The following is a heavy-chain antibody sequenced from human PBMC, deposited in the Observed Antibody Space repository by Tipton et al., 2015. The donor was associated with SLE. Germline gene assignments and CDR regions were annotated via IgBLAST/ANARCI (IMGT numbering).Heavy chain of an antibody. J-gene: IGHJ4*02. D-gene: IGHD1-26*01. Sequence: SLRLSCAASGFTFSSYAMHWVRQAPGKGLEWVAVISYDGSNKYYADSVKGRFTISRDNSKNTPYLQMNSLRAEDTAVYYCASSGSEGYWGQGTLVTVSS. CDR1: GFTFSSYA. V-gene: IGHV3-30*04. CDR3: ASSGSEGY. CDR2: ISYDGSNK.